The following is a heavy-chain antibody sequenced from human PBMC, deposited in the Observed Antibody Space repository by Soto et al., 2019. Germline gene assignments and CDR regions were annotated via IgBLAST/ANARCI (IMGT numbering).Heavy chain of an antibody. CDR2: VTTRGAST. J-gene: IGHJ4*02. Sequence: EVQLLESGGTLVQPGGSLRLSCVASGFTFSNYAMSWVRQAPGKGLEWVSTVTTRGASTYYADSVKGRFAISRDESMNTLYLQISSLRADDTAVYYWAKSSGYRGFHDGPDSKWFDYWGQGTLVTVSS. CDR3: AKSSGYRGFHDGPDSKWFDY. V-gene: IGHV3-23*01. D-gene: IGHD5-12*01. CDR1: GFTFSNYA.